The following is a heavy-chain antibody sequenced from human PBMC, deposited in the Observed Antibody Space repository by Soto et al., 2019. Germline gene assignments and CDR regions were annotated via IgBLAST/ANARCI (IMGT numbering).Heavy chain of an antibody. V-gene: IGHV4-59*08. CDR1: GSSISSQY. Sequence: SETLSLTCTVSGSSISSQYWTWIRQPPGKGMEWIGYIYYTGTTKYNPSLKSRVTMSIDTSKNQFSLNLSSVTAADTAVYYRARCDYGYGMDVWGQGTTVTVSS. CDR3: ARCDYGYGMDV. CDR2: IYYTGTT. D-gene: IGHD4-17*01. J-gene: IGHJ6*02.